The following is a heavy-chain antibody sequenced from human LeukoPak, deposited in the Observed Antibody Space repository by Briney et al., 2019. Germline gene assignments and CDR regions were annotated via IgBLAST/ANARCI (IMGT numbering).Heavy chain of an antibody. CDR1: GFTLSSYG. J-gene: IGHJ4*02. V-gene: IGHV3-30*18. D-gene: IGHD5-24*01. CDR2: ISYDGSNK. Sequence: PGGSLRLSCAASGFTLSSYGMHWDRQAPGKGLEWVAVISYDGSNKYYADSVKGRFTISRDNSKNTLYLQMNSLRAEDTAVYYCAKEKDGYNGHDYWGQGTLVTVSS. CDR3: AKEKDGYNGHDY.